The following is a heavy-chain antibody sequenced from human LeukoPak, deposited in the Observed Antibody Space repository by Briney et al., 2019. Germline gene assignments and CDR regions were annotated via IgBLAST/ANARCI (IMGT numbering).Heavy chain of an antibody. J-gene: IGHJ3*01. CDR2: ISSSSSYI. CDR1: GFTFSSYS. CDR3: AKDIVVVTSGSNAFDF. D-gene: IGHD2-21*02. V-gene: IGHV3-21*01. Sequence: GGSLRLSCAASGFTFSSYSMNWVRQAPGKGLEWVSSISSSSSYIYYADSVKGRFTISRDNAKNSLYLQMNSLRAEDTAVYYCAKDIVVVTSGSNAFDFWGQGTMVTVSS.